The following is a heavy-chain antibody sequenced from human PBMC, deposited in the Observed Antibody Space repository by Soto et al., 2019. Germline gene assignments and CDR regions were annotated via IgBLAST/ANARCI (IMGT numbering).Heavy chain of an antibody. CDR1: GFTVSSNY. CDR2: IYSGGST. V-gene: IGHV3-53*01. Sequence: EVQMVESGGGLIQPGGSLRLSCAAFGFTVSSNYMTWVRQAPGKGLEWVSVIYSGGSTYYADSVKGRFTISIDNSRNTLYLQMNSLRAEDTAVYYCARGFPSMAYYGEYYFDKWGQGTLVTVSS. CDR3: ARGFPSMAYYGEYYFDK. J-gene: IGHJ4*02. D-gene: IGHD3-10*01.